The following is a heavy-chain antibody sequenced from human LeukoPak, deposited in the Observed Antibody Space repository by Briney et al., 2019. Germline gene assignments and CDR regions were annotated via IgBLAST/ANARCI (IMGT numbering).Heavy chain of an antibody. D-gene: IGHD2-15*01. CDR2: ISGSGGST. J-gene: IGHJ4*02. CDR3: ANGGYCSGGSCYLFDY. CDR1: GFTFSSYA. V-gene: IGHV3-23*01. Sequence: GGSLRLSCAASGFTFSSYAMSWVRQAPGKGLEWVSAISGSGGSTYYADSVKGRFTISRDISKNTMYMQMNSLRAEYTAVYYCANGGYCSGGSCYLFDYWGQGTLVTVSS.